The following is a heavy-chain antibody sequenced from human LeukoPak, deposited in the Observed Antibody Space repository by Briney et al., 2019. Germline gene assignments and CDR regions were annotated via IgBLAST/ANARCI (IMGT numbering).Heavy chain of an antibody. CDR3: ARAWFGRVGATIYGY. CDR2: IKQDGSGK. D-gene: IGHD1-26*01. Sequence: GGSLRLSCAASGFTFSSYWMSWVRQAPGKGLEWVANIKQDGSGKYYVDSVKGRFTISRDNAKNSLYLQMNSLRAEDTAVYYCARAWFGRVGATIYGYWGQGTLVTVSS. V-gene: IGHV3-7*01. CDR1: GFTFSSYW. J-gene: IGHJ4*02.